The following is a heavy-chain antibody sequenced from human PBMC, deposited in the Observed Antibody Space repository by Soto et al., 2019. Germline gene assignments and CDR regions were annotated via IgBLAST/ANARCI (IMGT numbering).Heavy chain of an antibody. CDR1: GFTFDDYA. D-gene: IGHD6-13*01. Sequence: EVQLVESGGGLVQPGRSLRLSCAASGFTFDDYAMHWVRQAPGKGLEWVSGISWNSGSIGYADSVKGRFTISRDNAENSLYLQMNSLRAEDTALYYCAKDRTEYSSSWYAGPLDYWGQGTLVTVSS. J-gene: IGHJ4*02. V-gene: IGHV3-9*01. CDR3: AKDRTEYSSSWYAGPLDY. CDR2: ISWNSGSI.